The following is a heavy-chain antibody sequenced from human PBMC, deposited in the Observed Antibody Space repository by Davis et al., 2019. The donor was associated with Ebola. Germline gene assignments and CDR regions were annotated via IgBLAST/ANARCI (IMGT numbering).Heavy chain of an antibody. V-gene: IGHV5-51*01. CDR2: INPGDSDT. CDR3: ARPAVAGTEVAWFDS. J-gene: IGHJ5*01. Sequence: SRMGSGYSFSTYWIGWVRQMPGKGLDWMGIINPGDSDTRYSPSFQGQVTISADKSTSTVYLQWGSLKASDTAIYYCARPAVAGTEVAWFDSWGQGTLVTVSS. CDR1: GYSFSTYW. D-gene: IGHD6-19*01.